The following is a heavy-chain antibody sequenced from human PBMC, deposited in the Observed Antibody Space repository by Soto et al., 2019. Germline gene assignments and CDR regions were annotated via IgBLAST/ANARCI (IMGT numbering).Heavy chain of an antibody. V-gene: IGHV1-3*01. Sequence: GASVKVSCKASGYTCTGHEMHWVRQAPGQRLEWMGWINAGNGDTKYSQKFQGRVIITRDTSAGKAYMELRSLRSEDTAVYYCATPIVAFYWGQGTLVTVSS. CDR3: ATPIVAFY. CDR2: INAGNGDT. D-gene: IGHD5-12*01. CDR1: GYTCTGHE. J-gene: IGHJ4*02.